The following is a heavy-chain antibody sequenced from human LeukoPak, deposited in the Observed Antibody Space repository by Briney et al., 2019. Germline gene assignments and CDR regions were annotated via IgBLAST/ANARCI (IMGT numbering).Heavy chain of an antibody. CDR1: GFTFSSYG. Sequence: GGSLRLSCAASGFTFSSYGMHWVRQAPGKGLEWVAVISYDGSNKYYADSVKGRFTISRDNSKNTLYLQMNSLRAEDTAVYYCAKGGGDPYGAFDIWGQGTMVTVSS. D-gene: IGHD2-21*02. J-gene: IGHJ3*02. CDR2: ISYDGSNK. V-gene: IGHV3-30*18. CDR3: AKGGGDPYGAFDI.